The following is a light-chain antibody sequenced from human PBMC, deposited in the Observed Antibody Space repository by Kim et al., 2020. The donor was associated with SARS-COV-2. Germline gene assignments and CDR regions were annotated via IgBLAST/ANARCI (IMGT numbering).Light chain of an antibody. J-gene: IGLJ2*01. V-gene: IGLV3-1*01. Sequence: VSPGQTARITCSGDKLGDKYACWYQQKPGQSPVLVIYQDSKRPSGIPERFSGSNSGNTATLTIGGTQAMDEADYYCQAWDSSTVVFGGGTQLTVL. CDR2: QDS. CDR1: KLGDKY. CDR3: QAWDSSTVV.